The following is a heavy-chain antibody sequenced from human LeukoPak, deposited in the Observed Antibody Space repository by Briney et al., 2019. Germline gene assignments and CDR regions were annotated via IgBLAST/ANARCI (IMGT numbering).Heavy chain of an antibody. D-gene: IGHD5-18*01. Sequence: ASVKVSCKVSGYTLTELSMHWVRQAPGKGLEWMGGFDPEDGETIYAQKFQGRVTMTEDTSTDTAYMELGSLRSEDTAVYYCATVTFERGYSYGFDYWGQGTLVTVSS. CDR1: GYTLTELS. CDR3: ATVTFERGYSYGFDY. CDR2: FDPEDGET. J-gene: IGHJ4*02. V-gene: IGHV1-24*01.